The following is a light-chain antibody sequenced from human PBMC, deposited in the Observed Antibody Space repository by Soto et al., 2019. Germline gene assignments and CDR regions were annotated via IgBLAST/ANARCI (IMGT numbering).Light chain of an antibody. CDR3: SSFTSRFTFV. J-gene: IGLJ1*01. V-gene: IGLV2-14*01. CDR1: RSDVGAYNY. Sequence: QSALTQPASVSGSPGQSIAISCTGTRSDVGAYNYVSWYQQHPGKAPKLMISEVTNRPSGVSDRFSGSKSGNTASLTIPGLQAEDEAAYYCSSFTSRFTFVFGTGTKVTVL. CDR2: EVT.